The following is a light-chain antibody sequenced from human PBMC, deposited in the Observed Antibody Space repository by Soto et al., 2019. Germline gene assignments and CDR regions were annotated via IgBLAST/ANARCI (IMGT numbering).Light chain of an antibody. CDR1: QGVSTW. CDR2: TAS. CDR3: QQAASFPIT. V-gene: IGKV1-12*01. Sequence: IQMTQSPSSVSASVGDRVTITSLASQGVSTWLAWYQQRPGKAPNLLIYTASSLQSGVPSRFSGSGSGTDFTLTINGPQPEDFATYYCQQAASFPITFGQGTRLEI. J-gene: IGKJ5*01.